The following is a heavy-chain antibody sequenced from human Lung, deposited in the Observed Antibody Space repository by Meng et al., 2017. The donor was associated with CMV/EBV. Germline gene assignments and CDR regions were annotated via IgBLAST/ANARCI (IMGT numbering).Heavy chain of an antibody. CDR2: ISSSSSYI. J-gene: IGHJ4*02. CDR1: GFTFSSYS. D-gene: IGHD5-18*01. Sequence: PCAASGFTFSSYSMNWVRQAPGKGLEWVSSISSSSSYIYYADSVKGRFTISRDNAKNSLYLQMNSLRAEDTAVYYCARDNSYGDEYYFDYLRQGTLVTVSS. V-gene: IGHV3-21*01. CDR3: ARDNSYGDEYYFDY.